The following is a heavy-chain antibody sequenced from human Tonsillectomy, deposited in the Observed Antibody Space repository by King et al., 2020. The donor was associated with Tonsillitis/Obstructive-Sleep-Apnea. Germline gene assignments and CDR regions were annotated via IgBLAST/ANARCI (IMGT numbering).Heavy chain of an antibody. CDR2: IGNDGSYK. V-gene: IGHV3-33*01. J-gene: IGHJ4*02. D-gene: IGHD4-23*01. Sequence: VQLVESGGGGGQPGRCLRLSCVAAGFTFSDDGMHYVLQAPGKGLDGGAFIGNDGSYKNHAESVTGRFTISRDNSKNTLYLQMNSLRAEDTAVYYCARDGHSGNPYPYFDYWGQGALVTVSS. CDR1: GFTFSDDG. CDR3: ARDGHSGNPYPYFDY.